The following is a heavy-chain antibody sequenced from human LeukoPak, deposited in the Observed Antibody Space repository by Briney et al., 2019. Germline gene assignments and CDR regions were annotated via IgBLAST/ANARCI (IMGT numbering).Heavy chain of an antibody. V-gene: IGHV3-30*02. CDR1: GFPFSSYG. J-gene: IGHJ4*02. CDR2: XRYDGSNN. Sequence: RGSXRLSCTASGFPFSSYGXXXXRQAPGKXLEXXXXXRYDGSNNYDXDSXSGRFSICRDNSKNKLYLQMNIMRAEDTAVYYCATTGYTAIAWGQGTLVTVSS. CDR3: ATTGYTAIA. D-gene: IGHD5-18*01.